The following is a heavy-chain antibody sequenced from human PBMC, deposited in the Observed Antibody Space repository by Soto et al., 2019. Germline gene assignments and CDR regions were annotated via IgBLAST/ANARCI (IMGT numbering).Heavy chain of an antibody. CDR3: AKEGVVYGDYEGSNS. V-gene: IGHV3-23*01. D-gene: IGHD4-17*01. CDR2: ISGSGGRT. J-gene: IGHJ4*02. CDR1: GFTFSSYA. Sequence: EVQLLESGGGLVQPGGSLRLSCAASGFTFSSYAMSWVRQAPGKGLEWVSAISGSGGRTYYADSVKGRFTISRDNSKNTLYLKMNSLRAEDTAVYYCAKEGVVYGDYEGSNSWGQGTLVTVSS.